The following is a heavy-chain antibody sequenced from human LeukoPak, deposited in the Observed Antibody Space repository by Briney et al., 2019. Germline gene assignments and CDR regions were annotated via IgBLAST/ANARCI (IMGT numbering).Heavy chain of an antibody. CDR3: ARATTTWSRQYYMDV. V-gene: IGHV1-8*01. J-gene: IGHJ6*03. Sequence: ASVKVSCKASGYTFTSYDINWVRQATGQGLGWMGWMNPSSGNTGYAQKFQGRVTMTRNTSISTAYMELSSLRSEDTAVYYCARATTTWSRQYYMDVWGKGTTVTVSS. CDR2: MNPSSGNT. D-gene: IGHD4-17*01. CDR1: GYTFTSYD.